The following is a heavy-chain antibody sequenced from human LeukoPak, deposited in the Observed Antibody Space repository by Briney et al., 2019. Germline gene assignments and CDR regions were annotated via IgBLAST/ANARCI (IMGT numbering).Heavy chain of an antibody. Sequence: SETLSLTCTVSADSISNYYWTWLRQPPGKGREWIGYIYNSGSTNYNTSLKSRVTISIDTSKNKFSLKLSSVTAADTAVYYCAAEFSNEQWLDWDYWGQGTLVTVSS. D-gene: IGHD6-19*01. CDR3: AAEFSNEQWLDWDY. V-gene: IGHV4-59*01. CDR1: ADSISNYY. J-gene: IGHJ4*02. CDR2: IYNSGST.